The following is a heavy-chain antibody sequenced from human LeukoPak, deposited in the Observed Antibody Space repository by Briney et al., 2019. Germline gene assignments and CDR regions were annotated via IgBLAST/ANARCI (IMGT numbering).Heavy chain of an antibody. CDR3: VRDGDAYDFDL. Sequence: GGSLLLSCAASGFIIRGYWMHWVRQAPGKGLMWVSRIKSDGSWTNYADSVRGRFTISRDNAKNTLFLQMVGLRAEDTAIYYCVRDGDAYDFDLWGQGILVTVSS. CDR2: IKSDGSWT. D-gene: IGHD5-12*01. J-gene: IGHJ4*02. V-gene: IGHV3-74*01. CDR1: GFIIRGYW.